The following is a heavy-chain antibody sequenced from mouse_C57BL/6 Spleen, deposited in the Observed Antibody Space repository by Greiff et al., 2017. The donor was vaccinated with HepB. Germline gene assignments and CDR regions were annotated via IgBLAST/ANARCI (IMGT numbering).Heavy chain of an antibody. Sequence: QVQLQQSGAELVKPGASVKISCKASGYAFSSYWMNWVKQRPGKGLEWIGQIYPGDGDTNYNGKFKGKATLTADKSSSTAYMQLSSLTSEDSAVYFCAISYGNLRGDYAMDYWGQGTSVTVSS. J-gene: IGHJ4*01. CDR2: IYPGDGDT. D-gene: IGHD2-1*01. CDR1: GYAFSSYW. V-gene: IGHV1-80*01. CDR3: AISYGNLRGDYAMDY.